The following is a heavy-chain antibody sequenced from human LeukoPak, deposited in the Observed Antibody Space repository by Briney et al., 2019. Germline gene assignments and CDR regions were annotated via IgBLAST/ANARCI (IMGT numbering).Heavy chain of an antibody. CDR1: GGSISSYY. Sequence: PSETLSLTCTVSGGSISSYYWSWIRQPPGKGLEWIGYIYYSGSTNYNPSLKSRVTISVDTSKNQFSLKLSSATAADTAVYYCARELRNNWFDPWGQGTLVTVSS. CDR3: ARELRNNWFDP. D-gene: IGHD3-3*01. V-gene: IGHV4-59*01. CDR2: IYYSGST. J-gene: IGHJ5*02.